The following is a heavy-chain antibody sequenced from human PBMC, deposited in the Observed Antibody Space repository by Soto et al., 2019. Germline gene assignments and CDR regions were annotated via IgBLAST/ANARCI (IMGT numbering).Heavy chain of an antibody. CDR1: GCTFTRYG. CDR3: ARVMTVQAFDI. V-gene: IGHV1-3*01. J-gene: IGHJ3*02. Sequence: ASVKVSCKGSGCTFTRYGMHWVRQAPGQRLEWMGWINAGTGQVKYSQKFQGRVLITRDTSASTAYMELSSLRSEDTAVYYCARVMTVQAFDIWGQGTMVTVSS. CDR2: INAGTGQV. D-gene: IGHD4-17*01.